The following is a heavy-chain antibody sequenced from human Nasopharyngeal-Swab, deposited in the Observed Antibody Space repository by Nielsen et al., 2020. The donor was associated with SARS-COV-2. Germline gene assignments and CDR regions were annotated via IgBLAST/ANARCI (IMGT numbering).Heavy chain of an antibody. J-gene: IGHJ3*02. CDR2: IKQDGSQK. CDR3: VRLPTSFWSGTGAFDI. D-gene: IGHD3-3*01. Sequence: GGSLRLSCAASGFTFSRDSMNWVRQAPGRGLEWVAYIKQDGSQKHYVDSVKGRFTISRDNAKNSLYLEMNSLRAEDTAVYYCVRLPTSFWSGTGAFDIWGHGTMVTVSS. V-gene: IGHV3-7*01. CDR1: GFTFSRDS.